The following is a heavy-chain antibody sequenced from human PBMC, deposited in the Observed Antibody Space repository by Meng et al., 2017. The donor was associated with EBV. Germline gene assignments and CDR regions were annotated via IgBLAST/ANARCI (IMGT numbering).Heavy chain of an antibody. D-gene: IGHD3-10*01. CDR2: FLPRLGAP. Sequence: QVQLVQSAVEGKKPGSSVKVSCKTAGGPFRYYAISWVRQAPGQGLEWLGGFLPRLGAPNYAQKFHGRVKVTADESTSTHYMDLSSLRSEDTAIYYCASESGRGYTPDYWGQGTLVTVSS. V-gene: IGHV1-69*01. CDR3: ASESGRGYTPDY. J-gene: IGHJ4*02. CDR1: GGPFRYYA.